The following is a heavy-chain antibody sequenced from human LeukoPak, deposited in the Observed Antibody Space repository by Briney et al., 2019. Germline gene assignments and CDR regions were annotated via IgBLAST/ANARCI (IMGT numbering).Heavy chain of an antibody. CDR3: AKRIDRFALDY. J-gene: IGHJ4*02. D-gene: IGHD3-9*01. CDR1: GFSFSGHW. V-gene: IGHV3-30*18. CDR2: VSSDARQK. Sequence: GGSLRLSCTASGFSFSGHWMHWARQALGKGLEWMASVSSDARQKDYADSVKGRFTISRDNSKNTLYLQMDSLRTEDTAVYYCAKRIDRFALDYWGQGTLLIVTS.